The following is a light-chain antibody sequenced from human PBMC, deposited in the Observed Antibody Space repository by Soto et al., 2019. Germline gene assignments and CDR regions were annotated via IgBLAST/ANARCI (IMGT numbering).Light chain of an antibody. CDR3: QQRSNWPPLT. V-gene: IGKV3-11*01. CDR2: DAS. Sequence: EIVLTQSPATLSLSPGERATLSCRASQSVSSYLAWYQQKPGQAPRLLIYDASNRATGIPARFSGSGSGTDFARTFSSLEPEDFAVYYCQQRSNWPPLTFGGGTKVEIK. CDR1: QSVSSY. J-gene: IGKJ4*01.